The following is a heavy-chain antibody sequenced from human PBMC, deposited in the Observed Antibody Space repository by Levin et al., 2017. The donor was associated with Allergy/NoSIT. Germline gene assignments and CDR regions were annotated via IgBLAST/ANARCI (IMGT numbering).Heavy chain of an antibody. D-gene: IGHD3-9*01. CDR3: ARSGDYDILTGYYPD. CDR2: ISAYNGNT. J-gene: IGHJ4*02. Sequence: GASVKVSCKASGYTFTSYGISWVRQAPGQGLEWMGWISAYNGNTNYAQKLQGRVTMTTDTSTSTAYMELRSLRSDDTAVYYCARSGDYDILTGYYPDWGQGTLVTVSS. CDR1: GYTFTSYG. V-gene: IGHV1-18*01.